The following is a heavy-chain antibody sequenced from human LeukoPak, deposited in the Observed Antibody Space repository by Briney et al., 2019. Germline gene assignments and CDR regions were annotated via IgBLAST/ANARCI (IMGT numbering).Heavy chain of an antibody. D-gene: IGHD2-15*01. Sequence: ASVKVSCMPSGGTFSSYAISWVRQAPGQGLEWMGIINPSGGSTSYAQKFQGRVTMTRDTSTSTVYMELSSLRSEDTAVYYCARDPQVVVAATPPTYYFDYWGQGTLVTVSS. V-gene: IGHV1-46*03. CDR1: GGTFSSYA. CDR3: ARDPQVVVAATPPTYYFDY. J-gene: IGHJ4*02. CDR2: INPSGGST.